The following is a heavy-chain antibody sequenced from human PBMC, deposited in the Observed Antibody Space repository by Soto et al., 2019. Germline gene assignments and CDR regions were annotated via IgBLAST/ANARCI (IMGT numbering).Heavy chain of an antibody. CDR2: IYHSGMT. Sequence: QVHLQESGPGLVKPSQTLSLTCTVSGGSISTGGDYWSWIRQHPGRGLEWLGYIYHSGMTFSNPSLQSRVAITIDTSKNKFSLKLSSVTAADTAVYYCATVRWELHDAFDIWGQGTMVSVSS. CDR3: ATVRWELHDAFDI. V-gene: IGHV4-31*03. D-gene: IGHD1-26*01. J-gene: IGHJ3*02. CDR1: GGSISTGGDY.